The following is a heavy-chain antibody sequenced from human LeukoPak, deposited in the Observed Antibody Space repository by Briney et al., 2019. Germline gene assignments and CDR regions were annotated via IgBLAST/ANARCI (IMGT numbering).Heavy chain of an antibody. V-gene: IGHV3-30-3*01. D-gene: IGHD3-16*01. CDR2: ISYDGDNK. CDR3: ARVPYDSGTYDY. J-gene: IGHJ4*02. CDR1: GFTFSSYS. Sequence: QPGRSLRLSCAASGFTFSSYSMHWVRQAPGEGLEWVAVISYDGDNKKYTDSVMGRFTISRDNSKGTLYLQMSSLRAEDTAVYYCARVPYDSGTYDYWGQGTLVTGSS.